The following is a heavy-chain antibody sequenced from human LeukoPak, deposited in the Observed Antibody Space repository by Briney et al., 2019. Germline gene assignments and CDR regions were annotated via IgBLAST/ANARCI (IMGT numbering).Heavy chain of an antibody. J-gene: IGHJ4*02. CDR3: ARDLKRGYSSGRYSWGTGSSNDF. CDR2: ISAYNGNT. D-gene: IGHD6-19*01. CDR1: GYTFTSYG. V-gene: IGHV1-18*01. Sequence: ASVKVSCKASGYTFTSYGISWVRQAPGQGLEWMGWISAYNGNTNYARKLQGRVTMTTDTSTSTTYMELRSLRSDDTAVYYCARDLKRGYSSGRYSWGTGSSNDFWGQGTLVTVSS.